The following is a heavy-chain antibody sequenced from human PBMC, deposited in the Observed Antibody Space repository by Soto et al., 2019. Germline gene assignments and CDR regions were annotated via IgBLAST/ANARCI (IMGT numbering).Heavy chain of an antibody. CDR3: AKDVHYDIVTGIEYFHH. Sequence: EVELLESGGGLVQPGGSLRLSCAASGFTFTSYAMSWVRRAPGKGLEWVSGISGSGRITKYADSVKGRFIISRDNFKNTVFLQMRSLRAEDTAVYYCAKDVHYDIVTGIEYFHHWAQGTLVTVSS. V-gene: IGHV3-23*01. CDR1: GFTFTSYA. J-gene: IGHJ1*01. CDR2: ISGSGRIT. D-gene: IGHD3-9*01.